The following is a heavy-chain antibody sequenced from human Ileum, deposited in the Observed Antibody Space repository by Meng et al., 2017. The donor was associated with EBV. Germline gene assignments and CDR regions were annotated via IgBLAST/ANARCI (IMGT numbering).Heavy chain of an antibody. V-gene: IGHV6-1*01. CDR3: ARGSYYFDS. D-gene: IGHD1-26*01. CDR2: TYYRSKWNT. CDR1: GDSVSSISGA. J-gene: IGHJ4*02. Sequence: VQLHQSGPGLLKPSQTLSLTCAISGDSVSSISGAWNWIRQSPSRGLEWLGRTYYRSKWNTDYAVSVSSRITISPDTSKNQFSLQLNSVTPEDTAVYYCARGSYYFDSWGQGTLVTVSS.